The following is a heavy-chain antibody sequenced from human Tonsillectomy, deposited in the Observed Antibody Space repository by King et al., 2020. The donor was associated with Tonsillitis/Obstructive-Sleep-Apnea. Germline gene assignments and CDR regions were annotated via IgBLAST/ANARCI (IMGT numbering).Heavy chain of an antibody. CDR3: AGLAYCGGDWVGWFDS. Sequence: VQLQQWGAGLLKPSETLSLTCAVYGGSFSGYYWSWIRQPPGKGLEWIGEINHSGSTNYNPSLKSRVTISVDTSKNQFSLKLSSVTAADTAVYYCAGLAYCGGDWVGWFDSWGQGTLVTVSS. J-gene: IGHJ5*01. CDR1: GGSFSGYY. V-gene: IGHV4-34*01. CDR2: INHSGST. D-gene: IGHD2-21*01.